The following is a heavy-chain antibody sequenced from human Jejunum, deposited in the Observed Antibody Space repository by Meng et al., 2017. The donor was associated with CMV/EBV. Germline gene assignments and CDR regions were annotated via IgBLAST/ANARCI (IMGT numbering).Heavy chain of an antibody. CDR3: AKGRRIVGLTGDAFDV. V-gene: IGHV3-43*01. J-gene: IGHJ3*01. Sequence: SLVKNVVHWVRQGPGKGLEWVALIWWDGGSTYYADSVKGRFTISRDITKNSLYLQMNSLRTEDTALYYCAKGRRIVGLTGDAFDVWGQGTMVTVSS. CDR2: IWWDGGST. D-gene: IGHD1-26*01. CDR1: SLVKNV.